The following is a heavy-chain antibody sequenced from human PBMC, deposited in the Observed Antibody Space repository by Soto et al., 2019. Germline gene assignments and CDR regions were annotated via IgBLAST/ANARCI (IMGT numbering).Heavy chain of an antibody. CDR2: ISSSGSTI. CDR1: GFTFSDYY. CDR3: ASPVAAADHDAFDI. Sequence: KSGGSLRLSCAASGFTFSDYYMSWIRQAPGKGLEWVSYISSSGSTIYYADSVKGRFTISRDNAKNSLYLQMNSLRAEDTAVYYCASPVAAADHDAFDIWGQGTVVTVSS. J-gene: IGHJ3*02. D-gene: IGHD6-13*01. V-gene: IGHV3-11*01.